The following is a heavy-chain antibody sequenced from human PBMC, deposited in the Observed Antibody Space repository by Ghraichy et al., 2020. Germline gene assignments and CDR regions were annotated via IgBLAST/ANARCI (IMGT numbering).Heavy chain of an antibody. J-gene: IGHJ4*02. CDR1: GGSISSYY. CDR2: IYYSGST. V-gene: IGHV4-59*08. CDR3: ARHGERAMIVNLGEFDY. Sequence: SQTLSLTCTVSGGSISSYYWSWIRQPPGKGLEWIGYIYYSGSTNYNPSLKSRVTISVDTSKNQFSLKLSSVTAADTAVYYCARHGERAMIVNLGEFDYWGQGTLVTVSS. D-gene: IGHD3-22*01.